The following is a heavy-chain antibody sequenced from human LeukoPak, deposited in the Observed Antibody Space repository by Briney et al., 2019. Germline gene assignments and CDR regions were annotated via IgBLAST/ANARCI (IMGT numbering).Heavy chain of an antibody. Sequence: SETLSLTCTVSGGSTSSYYWSWVRQPPGKGLEWVGYIHYSGNTKYNSSLKSRATTSVDTSKNQFSLKLSSVTAADTAVYYCARWYSSGWAFDYWGQGTLVTVSS. D-gene: IGHD6-19*01. J-gene: IGHJ4*02. CDR3: ARWYSSGWAFDY. CDR2: IHYSGNT. CDR1: GGSTSSYY. V-gene: IGHV4-59*08.